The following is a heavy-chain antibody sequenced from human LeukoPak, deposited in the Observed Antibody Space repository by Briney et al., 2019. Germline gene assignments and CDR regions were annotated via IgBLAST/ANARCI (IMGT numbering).Heavy chain of an antibody. Sequence: PGGSLRLSCAASGFTFSNYAMHWVRQAPGKGLEWVAVISDDGSKKYYADSVKGRFTISRDNSKKTLYLQMNSLRVEDTAVYYCAKEVVVAAPLWFDPWGQGTLVTVSS. CDR1: GFTFSNYA. J-gene: IGHJ5*02. V-gene: IGHV3-30*04. CDR3: AKEVVVAAPLWFDP. CDR2: ISDDGSKK. D-gene: IGHD2-15*01.